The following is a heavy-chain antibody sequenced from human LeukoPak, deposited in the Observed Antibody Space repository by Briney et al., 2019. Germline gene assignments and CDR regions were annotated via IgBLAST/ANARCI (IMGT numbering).Heavy chain of an antibody. Sequence: PGGSLRLSCAASGFTFSSYGMHWVRQAPGKGLEWVAVISYDGSNKYYADSVKGRFTISRDNSKNTLYLQMNSLRAEDTAVYYCAKVECGGDCSRGYYGMDVWGQGTTVTVSS. J-gene: IGHJ6*02. CDR1: GFTFSSYG. CDR2: ISYDGSNK. V-gene: IGHV3-30*18. CDR3: AKVECGGDCSRGYYGMDV. D-gene: IGHD2-21*02.